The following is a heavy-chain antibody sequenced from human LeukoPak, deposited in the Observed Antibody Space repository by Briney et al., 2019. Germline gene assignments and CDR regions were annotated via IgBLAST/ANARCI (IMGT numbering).Heavy chain of an antibody. Sequence: ASETLSLTCTVSGGSISSSNSYWGWIRQPPGKGLEWVGSIFYSGSTYYNPSLKSRVTISVDTSKNQFSLKLSSVTAADTAVYYCARQTVRHGWHDFHYYYGMDVWGQGTTVTVSS. CDR3: ARQTVRHGWHDFHYYYGMDV. CDR1: GGSISSSNSY. V-gene: IGHV4-39*01. CDR2: IFYSGST. J-gene: IGHJ6*02. D-gene: IGHD3-3*01.